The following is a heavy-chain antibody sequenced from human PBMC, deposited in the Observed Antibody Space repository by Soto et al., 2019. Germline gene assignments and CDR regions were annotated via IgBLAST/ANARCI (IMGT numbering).Heavy chain of an antibody. V-gene: IGHV3-23*01. CDR2: ISGGCDTT. D-gene: IGHD3-10*01. CDR1: GFTFNNYA. Sequence: VQLLESGGGLVQPGGSLRLSCAASGFTFNNYAMTWVRQAPGKGLESVSAISGGCDTTSYADSVKGRFTVSRDGSKNTLYLQMSSLRAEDTALYYCAKGRGGSGSLTPRVDFWGQGTLVTVSS. CDR3: AKGRGGSGSLTPRVDF. J-gene: IGHJ4*02.